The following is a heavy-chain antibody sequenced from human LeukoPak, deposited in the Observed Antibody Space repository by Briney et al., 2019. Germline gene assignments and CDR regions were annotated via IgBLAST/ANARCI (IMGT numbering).Heavy chain of an antibody. CDR1: GGTFSSYA. CDR2: IIPIFGTA. Sequence: SVKVSCKASGGTFSSYAISWVRQAPGQGLEWMGGIIPIFGTANYAQKFQGRVTITADKSTSTAYMELSSLRSEDTAVYYCATSHGQWELLLTNADAFDIWGQGTMVTVSS. D-gene: IGHD1-26*01. V-gene: IGHV1-69*06. CDR3: ATSHGQWELLLTNADAFDI. J-gene: IGHJ3*02.